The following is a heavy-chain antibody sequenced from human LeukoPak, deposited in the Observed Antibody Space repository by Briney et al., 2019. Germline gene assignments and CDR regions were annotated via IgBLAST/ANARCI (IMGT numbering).Heavy chain of an antibody. CDR1: GFTFSSYA. D-gene: IGHD3-22*01. V-gene: IGHV3-30-3*01. Sequence: GGSLRLSCAASGFTFSSYAMHWVRQAPGKGLEWVAVISYDGSNKYYADSVKGRFTISRDNSKNTLYLQMNSLRAEDTAVYYCAKERNYYDSSGSIDYWGQGTLVTVSS. CDR3: AKERNYYDSSGSIDY. CDR2: ISYDGSNK. J-gene: IGHJ4*02.